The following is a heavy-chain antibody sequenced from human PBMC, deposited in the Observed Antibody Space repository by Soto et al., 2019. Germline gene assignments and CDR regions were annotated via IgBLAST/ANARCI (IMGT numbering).Heavy chain of an antibody. J-gene: IGHJ4*02. D-gene: IGHD6-19*01. CDR3: AADRGAVAGTVNYFDD. CDR1: GFTFTSSA. V-gene: IGHV1-58*01. CDR2: IVVGSGNT. Sequence: GASVKVSCKASGFTFTSSAVQWVRQARGQRLEWIGWIVVGSGNTNYAQKFQERVTITRDMSTSTAYMELSSLRSEDTAVYYCAADRGAVAGTVNYFDDWGQGTLVTVSS.